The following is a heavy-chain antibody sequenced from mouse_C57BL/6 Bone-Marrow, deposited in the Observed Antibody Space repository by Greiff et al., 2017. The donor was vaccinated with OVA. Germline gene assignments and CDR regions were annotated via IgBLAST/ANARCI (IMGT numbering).Heavy chain of an antibody. CDR1: GFTFSSYA. D-gene: IGHD2-12*01. V-gene: IGHV5-4*01. CDR2: ISDGGSYT. J-gene: IGHJ4*01. CDR3: AREGPVTLDY. Sequence: VQLQQSGGGLVKPGGSLKLSCAASGFTFSSYAMSWVRQTPEKRLEWVATISDGGSYTYYPDNVKGRFTLSRDKAKNNLYLQMSHLKSEDTAMYYCAREGPVTLDYWGQGTSVTVSS.